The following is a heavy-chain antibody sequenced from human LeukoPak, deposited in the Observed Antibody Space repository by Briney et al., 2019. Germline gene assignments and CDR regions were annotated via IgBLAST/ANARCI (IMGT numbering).Heavy chain of an antibody. CDR1: GGSFSGYY. Sequence: PSETLSLTCAVYGGSFSGYYWSWIRQPPGKGLEWIGEINHSGSTNYNPSLKSRVTISVDTSKNQFSLKLSSVTAADTAVYYCARLSRPYIVVVPAAKSQGRYYYMDVWGKGTTVTVSS. V-gene: IGHV4-34*01. D-gene: IGHD2-2*01. J-gene: IGHJ6*03. CDR2: INHSGST. CDR3: ARLSRPYIVVVPAAKSQGRYYYMDV.